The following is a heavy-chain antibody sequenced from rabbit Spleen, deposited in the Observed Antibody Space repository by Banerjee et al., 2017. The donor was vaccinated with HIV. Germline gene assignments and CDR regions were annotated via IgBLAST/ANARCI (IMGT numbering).Heavy chain of an antibody. Sequence: QEQLAASGGGLVKPGGTLTLTCKASGIDFSNYFSMCWVRQAPGKGLEWSACIAAGSAGTTYYANWAKGRFTISKTSSTTVTLQMTSLTAADTATYFCARFYAGYGDFGYAAMWGPGTLVTVS. CDR3: ARFYAGYGDFGYAAM. CDR2: IAAGSAGTT. D-gene: IGHD7-1*01. V-gene: IGHV1S45*01. J-gene: IGHJ4*01. CDR1: GIDFSNYFS.